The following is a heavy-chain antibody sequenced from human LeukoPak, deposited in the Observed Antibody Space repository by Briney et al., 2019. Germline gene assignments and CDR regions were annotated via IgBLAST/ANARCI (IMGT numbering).Heavy chain of an antibody. V-gene: IGHV4-38-2*02. CDR1: GYSISSGYY. J-gene: IGHJ3*01. CDR3: ARGRGYYDNSGYFDALDF. D-gene: IGHD3-22*01. CDR2: IYHSGST. Sequence: PSETLSLTCSVSGYSISSGYYWGWIRQPPGKGLEWIGSIYHSGSTYYNPSLKSRVTISVDTSKNQFSLKLSSVTAADTAVYYCARGRGYYDNSGYFDALDFWGQGTMVTVSA.